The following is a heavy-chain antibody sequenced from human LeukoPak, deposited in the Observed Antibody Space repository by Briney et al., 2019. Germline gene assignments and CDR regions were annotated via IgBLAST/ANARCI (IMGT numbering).Heavy chain of an antibody. CDR1: GYTFASYG. CDR3: ARSWFGELLFDY. CDR2: ISAYNGNT. Sequence: ASVKVSCKASGYTFASYGISWVRQAPGQGLEWMGWISAYNGNTKYAQKLQDRVTMTTDTSTSTAYMELRSLRSEDTAVYYCARSWFGELLFDYWGQGTLVTVSS. V-gene: IGHV1-18*01. J-gene: IGHJ4*02. D-gene: IGHD3-10*01.